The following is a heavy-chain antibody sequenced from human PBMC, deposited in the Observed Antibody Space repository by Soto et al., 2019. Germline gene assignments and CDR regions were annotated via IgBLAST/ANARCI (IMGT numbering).Heavy chain of an antibody. CDR3: ARGPHRIAAVDTKYYFDY. CDR1: AFPFSSYG. Sequence: PGGPLTLSCSASAFPFSSYGRHWVRQAPGKGLEWVAVIWHDGSNRNYADSVKGRFTISRDNSKNTLYLQMNSLRAEDTAVYYCARGPHRIAAVDTKYYFDYWGRGTLVNVSS. J-gene: IGHJ4*02. V-gene: IGHV3-33*01. CDR2: IWHDGSNR. D-gene: IGHD6-13*01.